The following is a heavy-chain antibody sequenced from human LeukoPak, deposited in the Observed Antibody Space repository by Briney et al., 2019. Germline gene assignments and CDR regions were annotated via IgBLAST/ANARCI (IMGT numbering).Heavy chain of an antibody. V-gene: IGHV4-39*07. Sequence: SETLSLTCTVSGGSISSSSYYWGWIRQPPGKGLEWIGSIYYSGSTYYNPSLKSRVTISVDTSKNQFSLKLSSVTAADTAVYYCARVAAAAGDDWGQGTLVTVSS. J-gene: IGHJ4*02. CDR3: ARVAAAAGDD. CDR1: GGSISSSSYY. CDR2: IYYSGST. D-gene: IGHD6-13*01.